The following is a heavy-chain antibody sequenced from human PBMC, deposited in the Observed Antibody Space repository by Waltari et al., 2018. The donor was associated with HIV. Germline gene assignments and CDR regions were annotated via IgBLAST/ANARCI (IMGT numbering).Heavy chain of an antibody. J-gene: IGHJ4*02. CDR3: VRTRYFDWPTRNY. CDR1: GFTFRSYG. CDR2: IAAYGSYR. D-gene: IGHD3-9*01. V-gene: IGHV3-21*05. Sequence: QLVESGGGRVQPGGSLRLSCVASGFTFRSYGMNWVRQTPGKGLGWVSYIAAYGSYRYYSDSLKGRFTVSRDNARGSLYLEMTSLRVEDTGVYYCVRTRYFDWPTRNYWGQGALVTVSS.